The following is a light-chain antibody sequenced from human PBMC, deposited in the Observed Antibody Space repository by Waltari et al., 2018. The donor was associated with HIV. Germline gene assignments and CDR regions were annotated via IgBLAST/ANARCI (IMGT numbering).Light chain of an antibody. CDR2: NNN. Sequence: QPMLTQPPSASGIPGQRVTISCSATISNIGQTNVNWYQQFPGTAPKLLNYNNNQRPSGVPDRFSGAKSGSSASLAIRGRQSEDEADYYCASWDDRLSGQGVFGGGTRLTVL. CDR3: ASWDDRLSGQGV. CDR1: ISNIGQTN. J-gene: IGLJ3*02. V-gene: IGLV1-44*01.